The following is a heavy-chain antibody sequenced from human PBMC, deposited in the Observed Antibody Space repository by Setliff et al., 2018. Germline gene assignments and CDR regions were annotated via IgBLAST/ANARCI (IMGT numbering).Heavy chain of an antibody. CDR1: EFTLSTYW. D-gene: IGHD3-22*01. CDR2: INSDGSTT. Sequence: GGSLRLSCAASEFTLSTYWIHWVRQAPRKGLVWVSRINSDGSTTTYVDSVKGRFTISRDNGKNTVYLQMNSLRAEDTAMYYCVRGSAYSSGSFDCWGQGTLVTVSS. J-gene: IGHJ4*02. V-gene: IGHV3-74*01. CDR3: VRGSAYSSGSFDC.